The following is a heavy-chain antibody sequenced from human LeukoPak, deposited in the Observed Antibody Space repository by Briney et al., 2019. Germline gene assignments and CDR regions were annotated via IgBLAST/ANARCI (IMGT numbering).Heavy chain of an antibody. V-gene: IGHV4-59*08. D-gene: IGHD1-26*01. CDR3: AGIGEQPSVWYYFDY. Sequence: SETLSPTCAVYGGSFSGYYWSWIRQPPGKGLEWIGYIYYSGSTNYNPSLKSRVTISVDTSKNQFSLKLSSVTAADTAVYYCAGIGEQPSVWYYFDYWGQGTLVTVSS. CDR1: GGSFSGYY. CDR2: IYYSGST. J-gene: IGHJ4*02.